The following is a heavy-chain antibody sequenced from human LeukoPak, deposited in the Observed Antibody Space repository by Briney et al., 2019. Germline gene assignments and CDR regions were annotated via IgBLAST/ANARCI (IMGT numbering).Heavy chain of an antibody. CDR3: ARGMGDSGYDFTVY. J-gene: IGHJ4*02. Sequence: PSETLSLTCAVYGGSFSGYYWNWIRQPPGKGLEWIGEINDSGNTNYNPSLKSRVTISVDTTKNQFSLKLSSVTAADSAIYYCARGMGDSGYDFTVYWGQGRLVTVHS. D-gene: IGHD5-12*01. CDR1: GGSFSGYY. CDR2: INDSGNT. V-gene: IGHV4-34*01.